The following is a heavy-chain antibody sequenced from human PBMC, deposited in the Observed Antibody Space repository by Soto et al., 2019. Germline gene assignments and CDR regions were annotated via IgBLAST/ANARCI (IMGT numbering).Heavy chain of an antibody. J-gene: IGHJ5*02. D-gene: IGHD5-12*01. CDR2: IIPIFGTA. Sequence: SVKVSCKASGGTFSNYAISWVRQAPGQGLEWMGGIIPIFGTANYAQKFQGRVTITADESTSTAYMELSSLRSEDTAIYYCAVGAVDIVPTGLKPFDPWGQGTLVTGFS. CDR3: AVGAVDIVPTGLKPFDP. CDR1: GGTFSNYA. V-gene: IGHV1-69*13.